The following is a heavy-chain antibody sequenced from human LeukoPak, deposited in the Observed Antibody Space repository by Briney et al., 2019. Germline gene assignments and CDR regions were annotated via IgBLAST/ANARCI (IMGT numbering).Heavy chain of an antibody. J-gene: IGHJ4*02. D-gene: IGHD7-27*01. Sequence: PGGSLRLSCAASGFTFSNYWMSWVRQAPGKGLEWVANIKQDGSGNYVDSVKGRFTISRGNAKNSLYLQMNSLRVDDTAVYYCARGSYWGGDYWGQGTLVTVSS. CDR2: IKQDGSG. CDR3: ARGSYWGGDY. V-gene: IGHV3-7*01. CDR1: GFTFSNYW.